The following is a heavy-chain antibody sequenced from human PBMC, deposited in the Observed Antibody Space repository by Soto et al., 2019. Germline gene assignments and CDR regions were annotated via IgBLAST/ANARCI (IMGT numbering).Heavy chain of an antibody. CDR2: IYYSGST. J-gene: IGHJ4*02. Sequence: QVQLQESGPGLVKPSQTLSLTCTVSGDSINSDGHFWTWIRQHTGKGLEWIGYIYYSGSTQYKPSLKSRVTIAADTSKNQFSLRLSSVTAADTAVYYCARADRIVGPLTYWGQGTLV. CDR3: ARADRIVGPLTY. V-gene: IGHV4-31*03. CDR1: GDSINSDGHF. D-gene: IGHD2-21*01.